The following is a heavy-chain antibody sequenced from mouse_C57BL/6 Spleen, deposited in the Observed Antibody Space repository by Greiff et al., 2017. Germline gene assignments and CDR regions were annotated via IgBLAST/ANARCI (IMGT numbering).Heavy chain of an antibody. CDR3: ARGHSYYFDY. CDR2: IDPSDSYT. V-gene: IGHV1-50*01. CDR1: GYTFTSYW. J-gene: IGHJ2*01. D-gene: IGHD1-2*01. Sequence: QVQLQQPGAELVKPGASVKLSCKASGYTFTSYWMQWVKQRPGQGLEWIGEIDPSDSYTNYNQKCKGKATLTVDTSSSTAYMQLSSLTSEDSAVYYCARGHSYYFDYWGQGTTRTVSS.